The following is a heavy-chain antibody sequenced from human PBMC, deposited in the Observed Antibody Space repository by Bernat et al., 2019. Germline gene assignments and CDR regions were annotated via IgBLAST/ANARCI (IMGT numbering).Heavy chain of an antibody. V-gene: IGHV3-7*03. CDR3: ARGRYCSGGSCVLDKFDH. CDR1: GFTFNTYW. J-gene: IGHJ4*02. D-gene: IGHD2-15*01. Sequence: EVQLVESGGGLVQPGGSLRLSCAASGFTFNTYWMSWVRQAPGKGLEWVANIKQDASDKYYVDSVKGRFTISRDNAKKSLYLQMASLRAEDTVVYYCARGRYCSGGSCVLDKFDHWGQGTLVTVSS. CDR2: IKQDASDK.